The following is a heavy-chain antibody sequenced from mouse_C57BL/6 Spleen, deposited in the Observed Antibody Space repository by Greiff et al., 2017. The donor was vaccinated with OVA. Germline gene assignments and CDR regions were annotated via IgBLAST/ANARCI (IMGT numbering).Heavy chain of an antibody. D-gene: IGHD4-1*01. J-gene: IGHJ2*01. CDR3: AHNWEMCYDY. Sequence: DVHLVESGGGLVQPGGSMKLSCAASGFTFSDAWMDWVRQSPEKGLEWVAEIRHKANNHATYYAESVKGRFTISRDDSKSSVYLQMNSLRADATGIDYCAHNWEMCYDYWGQGTTLTVSS. CDR2: IRHKANNHAT. CDR1: GFTFSDAW. V-gene: IGHV6-6*01.